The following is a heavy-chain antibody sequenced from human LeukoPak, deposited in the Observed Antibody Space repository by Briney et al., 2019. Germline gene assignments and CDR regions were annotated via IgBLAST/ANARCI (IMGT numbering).Heavy chain of an antibody. J-gene: IGHJ4*02. CDR1: GYTFTSYG. V-gene: IGHV1-18*01. Sequence: ASVKVSCKASGYTFTSYGISWVRQAPGQGLEWMGWISAYNGNTNYAQNLQGRVIMTKDTSTSTDYMELRSLRSDDTAVYYCARRYGHYDSDSGYYSPFDYWGQGTLVTVSS. CDR2: ISAYNGNT. D-gene: IGHD3-22*01. CDR3: ARRYGHYDSDSGYYSPFDY.